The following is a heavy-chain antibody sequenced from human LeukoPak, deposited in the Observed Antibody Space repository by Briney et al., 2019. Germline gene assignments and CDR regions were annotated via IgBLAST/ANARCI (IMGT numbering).Heavy chain of an antibody. CDR2: IYYSGST. CDR3: AREVAAAGTPNFDY. D-gene: IGHD6-13*01. CDR1: GGSISSSSYY. J-gene: IGHJ4*02. Sequence: SETLSLTCTASGGSISSSSYYWGWIRQPPGKGLEWIGSIYYSGSTYYNPSLKSRVTISVDTSKNQFSLKLSSVTAADTAVYYCAREVAAAGTPNFDYWGQGTLVTVSS. V-gene: IGHV4-39*07.